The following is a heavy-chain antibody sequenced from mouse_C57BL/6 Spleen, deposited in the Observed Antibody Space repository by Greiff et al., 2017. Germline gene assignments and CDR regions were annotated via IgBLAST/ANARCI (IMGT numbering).Heavy chain of an antibody. J-gene: IGHJ1*03. Sequence: VQLQQSGPELVKPGASVKISCKASGYSFTGYYMNWVKQSPEKSLECIGEINPSTGGTTYNQTFKAKATLTVDKSSSTAYMQLKSLTSENSAVYYCARDSTMVREGYFDVWGTGTTVTVSS. V-gene: IGHV1-42*01. CDR1: GYSFTGYY. D-gene: IGHD2-2*01. CDR3: ARDSTMVREGYFDV. CDR2: INPSTGGT.